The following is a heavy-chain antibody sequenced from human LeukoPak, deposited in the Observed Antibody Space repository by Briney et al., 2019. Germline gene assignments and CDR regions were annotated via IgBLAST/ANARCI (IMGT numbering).Heavy chain of an antibody. J-gene: IGHJ4*02. CDR1: GDSISSGGNY. Sequence: SETLSLTCTVSGDSISSGGNYWSWLRQHPGKGLEWIGYIYYSGSTYYNPSLKSRLTISVDTSKNQFSLKLSSVTAADTAVYYCARWGNSGYASGYFDYWGQGTLVTVPP. V-gene: IGHV4-31*03. CDR2: IYYSGST. D-gene: IGHD5-12*01. CDR3: ARWGNSGYASGYFDY.